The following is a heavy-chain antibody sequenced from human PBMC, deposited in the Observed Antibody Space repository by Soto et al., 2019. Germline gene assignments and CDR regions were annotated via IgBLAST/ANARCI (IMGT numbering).Heavy chain of an antibody. CDR3: ARYGYQLLYTGEGYFDY. D-gene: IGHD2-2*02. J-gene: IGHJ4*02. Sequence: GASVKVSCKASGGTFSSYAISWVRQAPGQGLEWMGGIIPIFGTANYAQKFQGRVTITADESTSTAYMELSSLRSEDTAVYYCARYGYQLLYTGEGYFDYWGQGTLVTVSS. CDR1: GGTFSSYA. V-gene: IGHV1-69*13. CDR2: IIPIFGTA.